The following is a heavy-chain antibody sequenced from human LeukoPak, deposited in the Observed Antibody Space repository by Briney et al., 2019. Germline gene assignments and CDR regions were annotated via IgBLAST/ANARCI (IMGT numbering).Heavy chain of an antibody. CDR2: INTHTGNA. Sequence: ASVKVSCKAAGYTFTTYDISWVRQAPGQGLEWMGWINTHTGNANYAQNLQDRATMTTDTSTSTAYMELRSLGSDDAAVYYCARGPGGCSGGSCYYDDWGQGTLVTVSP. D-gene: IGHD2-15*01. J-gene: IGHJ4*02. V-gene: IGHV1-18*01. CDR1: GYTFTTYD. CDR3: ARGPGGCSGGSCYYDD.